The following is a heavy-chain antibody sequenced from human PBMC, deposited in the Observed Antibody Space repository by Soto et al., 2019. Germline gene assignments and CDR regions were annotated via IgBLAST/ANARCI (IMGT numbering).Heavy chain of an antibody. J-gene: IGHJ6*02. CDR2: IIPIFNTA. V-gene: IGHV1-69*01. CDR3: ARVRPTDYVGNYNNGMDV. CDR1: GGTLSNYA. D-gene: IGHD4-17*01. Sequence: QVQLVQSGAEVKKPGSPVKVSCKASGGTLSNYAFTWVRQAPGQGLEWMGGIIPIFNTANYAQKFQGRVTITADESTSTAYMEVNSLRSEDTAIYYCARVRPTDYVGNYNNGMDVWGQGTTVTVSS.